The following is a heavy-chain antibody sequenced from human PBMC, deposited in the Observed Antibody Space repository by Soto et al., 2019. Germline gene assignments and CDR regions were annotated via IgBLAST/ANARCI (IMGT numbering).Heavy chain of an antibody. V-gene: IGHV3-33*01. D-gene: IGHD6-13*01. Sequence: QVQLVESGGGVVQPGRSLRLSFAASGFTFSSYGMHWVRQAPGKGLEWVAVIWYDGSNKYYADSVKGRFTISRDNSKNTLYLQMNSLRAEDTAVYYCARDAGYSSSWYGYWGQGTLVTVSS. CDR3: ARDAGYSSSWYGY. CDR1: GFTFSSYG. CDR2: IWYDGSNK. J-gene: IGHJ4*02.